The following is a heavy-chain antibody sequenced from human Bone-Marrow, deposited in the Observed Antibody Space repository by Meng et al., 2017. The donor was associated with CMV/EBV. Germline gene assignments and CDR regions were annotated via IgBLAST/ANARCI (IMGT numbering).Heavy chain of an antibody. J-gene: IGHJ5*02. V-gene: IGHV2-5*01. CDR3: AHSLSITIFGVVPNWFDP. D-gene: IGHD3-3*01. CDR2: IYWYDDK. Sequence: SGPTLVKPTQTLTLTCTFSGFSLSTSGVGVGWIRQPPGKALEWLALIYWYDDKRYSPSLKSRLAIPKDTSKNQVVLTMTNIDPVDTATYYCAHSLSITIFGVVPNWFDPWGQGTLVTVSS. CDR1: GFSLSTSGVG.